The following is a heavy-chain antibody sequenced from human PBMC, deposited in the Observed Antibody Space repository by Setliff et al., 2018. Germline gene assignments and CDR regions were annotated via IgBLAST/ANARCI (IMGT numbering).Heavy chain of an antibody. Sequence: SVKVSCKASGYTFTGYYMHWVRQAPGQGLEWVGGFTPILLTPNYAQKFQGRITITADKSTSTAYMELSGLRSDDTAVYFCARPRSPKISIFGVTPFDYWGQGTLVTVSS. CDR2: FTPILLTP. J-gene: IGHJ4*02. CDR1: GYTFTGYY. D-gene: IGHD3-3*01. CDR3: ARPRSPKISIFGVTPFDY. V-gene: IGHV1-69*06.